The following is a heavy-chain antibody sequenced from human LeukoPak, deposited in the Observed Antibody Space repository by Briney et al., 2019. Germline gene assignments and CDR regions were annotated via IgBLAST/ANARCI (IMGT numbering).Heavy chain of an antibody. Sequence: PGGSLRLSCAASGFTFSSYWMSWVRQAPGKGLEWVSCFKSSSYIYYADSVRGRFTISRDNAKNSLYLQMNSLRAEDTAVYYCARELPLTIFGVANGMDVWGQGTTVIVSS. CDR3: ARELPLTIFGVANGMDV. CDR2: FKSSSYI. CDR1: GFTFSSYW. J-gene: IGHJ6*02. V-gene: IGHV3-21*01. D-gene: IGHD3-3*01.